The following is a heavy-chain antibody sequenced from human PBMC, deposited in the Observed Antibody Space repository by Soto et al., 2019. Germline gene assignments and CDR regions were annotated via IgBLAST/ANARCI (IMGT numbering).Heavy chain of an antibody. J-gene: IGHJ4*02. CDR3: STENLNYEGGY. D-gene: IGHD1-7*01. CDR1: EFTFSASA. V-gene: IGHV3-73*01. CDR2: IRTTAENYAT. Sequence: EVQLVESGGGLVQPGGSLKLSCAATEFTFSASAMVWVRQASGKGLEWVGHIRTTAENYATAYAASVRGRFTISRDDSKNTAYLQLNSLQTEDTAVYYCSTENLNYEGGYWGQGTLLSVSS.